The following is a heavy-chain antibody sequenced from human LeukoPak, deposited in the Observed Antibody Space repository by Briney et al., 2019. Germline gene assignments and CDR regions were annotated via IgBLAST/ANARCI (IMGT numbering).Heavy chain of an antibody. CDR1: GGSISSGGYY. V-gene: IGHV4-31*03. CDR3: ARDRRPYYYGSGSSLGYMDV. Sequence: PSETLSLTCTVSGGSISSGGYYWSWIRQHPGKGLEWIRDIYCSGSTYYNPSRRIRVTIEVDTTKNPFSLKLSSVTAADTAVYYCARDRRPYYYGSGSSLGYMDVWGKGTTVTVSS. J-gene: IGHJ6*03. CDR2: IYCSGST. D-gene: IGHD3-10*01.